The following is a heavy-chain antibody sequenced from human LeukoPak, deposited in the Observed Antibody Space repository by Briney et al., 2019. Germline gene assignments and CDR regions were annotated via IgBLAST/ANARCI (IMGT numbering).Heavy chain of an antibody. J-gene: IGHJ3*01. CDR3: EKDLALAGTGGGFDV. CDR2: ISGGGDKA. Sequence: PGGSLRLSCAASGFTFSTYAINWVRQAPGKGLQWVSGISGGGDKAYYADSVNGRFTISRDNSKNTVSLQMSSLRAEDTALYYCEKDLALAGTGGGFDVWGQGTRVAVSS. CDR1: GFTFSTYA. D-gene: IGHD6-19*01. V-gene: IGHV3-23*01.